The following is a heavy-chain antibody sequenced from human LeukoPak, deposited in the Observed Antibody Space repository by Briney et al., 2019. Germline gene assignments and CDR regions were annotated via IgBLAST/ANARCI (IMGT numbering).Heavy chain of an antibody. V-gene: IGHV3-30*02. CDR2: IRYDGSNK. D-gene: IGHD2-2*01. CDR1: GFTFSSYE. J-gene: IGHJ6*03. CDR3: AKEGLTVVPAATPGYGYYYYMDV. Sequence: GGSLRLSCAASGFTFSSYEMNWVRQAPGKGLEWVAFIRYDGSNKYYADSVKGRFTISRDNSKNTLYLQMNSLRAEDTAVYYCAKEGLTVVPAATPGYGYYYYMDVWGKGTTVTISS.